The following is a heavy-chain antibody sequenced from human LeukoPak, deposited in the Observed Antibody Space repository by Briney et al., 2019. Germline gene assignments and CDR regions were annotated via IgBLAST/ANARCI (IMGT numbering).Heavy chain of an antibody. J-gene: IGHJ4*02. CDR2: IYHSGTT. CDR3: ATYFYGDYASYYFDF. CDR1: GGSIGSSNW. D-gene: IGHD4-17*01. V-gene: IGHV4-4*02. Sequence: SGTLSLTCAVSGGSIGSSNWWSWARQPPGKGLEWIGEIYHSGTTNYNPSLKSRVTMSVDKSKNQFSLKLSSVTAADTAIYYCATYFYGDYASYYFDFWDQETLVTVSS.